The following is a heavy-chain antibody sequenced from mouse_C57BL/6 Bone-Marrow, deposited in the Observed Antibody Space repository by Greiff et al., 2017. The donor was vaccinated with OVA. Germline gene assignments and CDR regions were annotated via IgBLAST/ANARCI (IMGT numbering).Heavy chain of an antibody. J-gene: IGHJ2*01. CDR3: ARKGWLPYYFDY. D-gene: IGHD2-3*01. CDR2: IYPRSGNT. Sequence: VQLQESGAELARPGASVKLSCKASGYTFTSYGISWVKQRTGQGLEWIGEIYPRSGNTYYNEKFKGKATLTADKSSSTAYMELRSLTSEDSAVYFCARKGWLPYYFDYWGQGTTLTVSS. CDR1: GYTFTSYG. V-gene: IGHV1-81*01.